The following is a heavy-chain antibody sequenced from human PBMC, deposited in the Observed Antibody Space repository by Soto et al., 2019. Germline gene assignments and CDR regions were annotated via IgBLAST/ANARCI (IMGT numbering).Heavy chain of an antibody. D-gene: IGHD1-26*01. Sequence: EVQLLESGGGLVQPGGSLRLSCAASGFTFSSYAMRWVRQAPVKGLEWVSAISGSGGSTYYADSVKGRFTISRDNSKNTLYLQLNSLRAEGTAVYDCARRGSGSYDDYWGQGTLVTVS. V-gene: IGHV3-23*01. CDR3: ARRGSGSYDDY. CDR2: ISGSGGST. J-gene: IGHJ4*02. CDR1: GFTFSSYA.